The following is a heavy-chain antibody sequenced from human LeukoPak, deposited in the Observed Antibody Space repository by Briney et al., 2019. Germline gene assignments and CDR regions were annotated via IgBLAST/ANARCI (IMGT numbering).Heavy chain of an antibody. CDR2: IYHSGST. Sequence: SETLSLTCAVSGGSISSGGYSWSWIRQPPGKGLEWIGYIYHSGSTYYNPSLKSRVTISVDRSKNQSSLKLSSVTAADTAVYYCASVDTAMASWGQGTLVTVSS. J-gene: IGHJ4*02. V-gene: IGHV4-30-2*01. CDR1: GGSISSGGYS. D-gene: IGHD5-18*01. CDR3: ASVDTAMAS.